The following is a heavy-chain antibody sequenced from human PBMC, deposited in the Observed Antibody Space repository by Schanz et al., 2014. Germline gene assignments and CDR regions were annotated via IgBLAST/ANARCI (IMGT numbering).Heavy chain of an antibody. CDR2: IYASGAT. CDR1: GFTVSSDH. CDR3: ARYGNYYGSRNYYKTPYYFDY. D-gene: IGHD3-10*01. J-gene: IGHJ4*02. V-gene: IGHV3-66*01. Sequence: EVQLVESGGGFVQPGGSLGLSCVVSGFTVSSDHMSWVRQAPGKGLEWVSTIYASGATYYADSVKRRFTISRDISKNTLHLQVTSLRAEDTAIYYCARYGNYYGSRNYYKTPYYFDYWGQGTLVTVSS.